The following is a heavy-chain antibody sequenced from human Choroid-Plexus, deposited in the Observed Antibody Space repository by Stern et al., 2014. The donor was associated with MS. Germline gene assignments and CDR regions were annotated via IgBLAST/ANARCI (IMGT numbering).Heavy chain of an antibody. CDR1: GFTFGSCA. V-gene: IGHV3-30*18. CDR2: VSYDGSNK. CDR3: AKDRQYLTYFFDH. J-gene: IGHJ5*02. Sequence: LVESGGGVVQPGRPLRLSCVASGFTFGSCAMHWVRQAPGKGLEWLAGVSYDGSNKCYADSVKCRFTISRDNSQNTLYMQMSSRRPEDTAVYYCAKDRQYLTYFFDHWGQGSLVTVSS. D-gene: IGHD2/OR15-2a*01.